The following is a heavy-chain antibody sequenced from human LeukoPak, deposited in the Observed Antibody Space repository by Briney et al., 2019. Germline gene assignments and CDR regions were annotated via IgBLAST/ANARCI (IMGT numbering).Heavy chain of an antibody. CDR3: ARQSGAAMPFVY. J-gene: IGHJ4*02. CDR1: GFTFSGSA. V-gene: IGHV3-73*01. Sequence: PGGSLRLSCEASGFTFSGSAMHWVRQASGKGLEWLGHIKSKGNSHATAYAASLKGRFTISRDDSKNTAYLQSNNLETEDTAMYYCARQSGAAMPFVYWGQGTLVTVSS. D-gene: IGHD2-2*01. CDR2: IKSKGNSHAT.